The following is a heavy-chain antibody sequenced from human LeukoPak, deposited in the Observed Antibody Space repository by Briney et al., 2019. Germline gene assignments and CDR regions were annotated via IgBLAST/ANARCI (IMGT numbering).Heavy chain of an antibody. J-gene: IGHJ4*02. D-gene: IGHD5-24*01. CDR1: GYTFKDFY. V-gene: IGHV1-2*02. CDR2: INPNSGDT. CDR3: AKDSSGGYNSH. Sequence: GSVKVSCKTSGYTFKDFYIHWVRQAPGHGLEWMGWINPNSGDTNSAQRFQGRVTMTRDTSTGTAYMDLSSLTSDDTAVYFCAKDSSGGYNSHWGQGTLVTVSS.